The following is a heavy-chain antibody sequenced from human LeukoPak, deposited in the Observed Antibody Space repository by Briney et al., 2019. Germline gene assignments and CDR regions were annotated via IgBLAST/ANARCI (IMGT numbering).Heavy chain of an antibody. D-gene: IGHD3-22*01. Sequence: SVKVSCKASGGTFSSCAISWVRQAPGQGLEWMGGIIPIFGTANYAQKFQGRVTITADESTSTAYMELSSLRSEDTAVYYCASGVYYYDSSGYYYLDYWGQGTLVTVSS. CDR2: IIPIFGTA. CDR3: ASGVYYYDSSGYYYLDY. J-gene: IGHJ4*02. CDR1: GGTFSSCA. V-gene: IGHV1-69*01.